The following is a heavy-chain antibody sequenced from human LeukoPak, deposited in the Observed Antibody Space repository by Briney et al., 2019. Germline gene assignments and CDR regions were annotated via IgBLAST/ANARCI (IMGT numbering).Heavy chain of an antibody. CDR3: AREHCSGGSCYNDY. Sequence: PGGSLRLSCAASGFTFSSYAMSWVRQAPGKGLEWVSAISGSGGSTYYADSVKGRFTISRDNSKNTLYLQMISLRAEDTAVYYCAREHCSGGSCYNDYWGQGTLVTVSS. V-gene: IGHV3-23*01. CDR2: ISGSGGST. J-gene: IGHJ4*02. CDR1: GFTFSSYA. D-gene: IGHD2-15*01.